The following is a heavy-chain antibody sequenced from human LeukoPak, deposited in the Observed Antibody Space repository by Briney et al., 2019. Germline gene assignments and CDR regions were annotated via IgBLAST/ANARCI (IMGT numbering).Heavy chain of an antibody. D-gene: IGHD3-22*01. V-gene: IGHV3-66*01. J-gene: IGHJ4*02. Sequence: GGCLRLSCAASGVTASSNYMSWGRQAPGKGLEWGSVIYSGGSTYYADSVKGRFTISRDNSKNTLYLQMNSLRAEDTAVYYCARDKQDYDSSGYYDYWGQGTLVTVSS. CDR1: GVTASSNY. CDR2: IYSGGST. CDR3: ARDKQDYDSSGYYDY.